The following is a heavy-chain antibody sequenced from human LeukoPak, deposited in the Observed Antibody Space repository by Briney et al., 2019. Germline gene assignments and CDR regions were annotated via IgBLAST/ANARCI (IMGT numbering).Heavy chain of an antibody. CDR2: ISGSGGDT. Sequence: GGSLRLSCAASGFTFSSYAMTWVRQAPGKGLEWVSGISGSGGDTDYADSLKGRSTISRDNSKNTLHLQMNSLRAEDTAVYYCATDRYNYGSSVDYWGQGTLVTVSS. V-gene: IGHV3-23*01. CDR1: GFTFSSYA. CDR3: ATDRYNYGSSVDY. J-gene: IGHJ4*02. D-gene: IGHD5-18*01.